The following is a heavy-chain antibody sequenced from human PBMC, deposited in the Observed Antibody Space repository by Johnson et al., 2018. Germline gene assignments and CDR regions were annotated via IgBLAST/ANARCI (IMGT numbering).Heavy chain of an antibody. Sequence: VQLVESGGGVVQPGRSLRLSCAASGFTFSDYYMSWIRQAPGKGLEWVSYIGTSTSSIHYADSVKGRFTISRDNSKNKLYLQMNSLMAEEPAVYYCAKERLVATIAYYYMDVWGKGTTVTVSS. CDR2: IGTSTSSI. J-gene: IGHJ6*03. V-gene: IGHV3-11*04. CDR1: GFTFSDYY. D-gene: IGHD5-12*01. CDR3: AKERLVATIAYYYMDV.